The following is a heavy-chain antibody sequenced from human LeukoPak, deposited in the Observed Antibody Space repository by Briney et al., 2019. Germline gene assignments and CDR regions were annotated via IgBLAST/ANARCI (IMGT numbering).Heavy chain of an antibody. Sequence: GGSLRLSCSASGFTFSRSAMTWVRQLPGGGLEWVSSISGNGQQTYYGDSVKGRFSVSRDNSQNTLYLQMDSLRADDSALYYCAKDANYLDSSGYLISFDYWGQGTLVTVPS. V-gene: IGHV3-23*01. D-gene: IGHD3-22*01. J-gene: IGHJ4*02. CDR3: AKDANYLDSSGYLISFDY. CDR2: ISGNGQQT. CDR1: GFTFSRSA.